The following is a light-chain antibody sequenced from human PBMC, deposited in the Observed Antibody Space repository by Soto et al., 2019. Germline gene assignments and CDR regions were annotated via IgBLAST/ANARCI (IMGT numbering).Light chain of an antibody. J-gene: IGLJ1*01. V-gene: IGLV1-40*01. Sequence: QYVLTQPPSVSGAPGQRVTISCTGSSSNIGAGYDVHWYLQLPGTAPKLLIYGNTNRPSGVPDRFSGSKSGSSASLAITGLQAEDEADYYSQSHDSSLHASVFGTGTKLTVL. CDR1: SSNIGAGYD. CDR2: GNT. CDR3: QSHDSSLHASV.